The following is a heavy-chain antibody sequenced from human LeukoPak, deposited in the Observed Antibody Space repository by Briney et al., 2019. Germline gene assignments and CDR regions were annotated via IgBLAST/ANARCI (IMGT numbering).Heavy chain of an antibody. CDR3: ARVEAEMATESGWFDP. J-gene: IGHJ5*02. CDR2: IYYSGST. V-gene: IGHV4-59*01. CDR1: GGSISSYY. Sequence: PSETLSLTCTVSGGSISSYYWSWIRQPPGKGLEWIGYIYYSGSTNYNPSLKSRVTISVDTSKNQFSLKLSSVTAADTAVYYCARVEAEMATESGWFDPWGQGTLVIVSS. D-gene: IGHD5-24*01.